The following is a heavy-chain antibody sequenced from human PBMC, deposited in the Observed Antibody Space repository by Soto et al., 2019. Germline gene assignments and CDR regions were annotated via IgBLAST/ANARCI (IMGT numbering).Heavy chain of an antibody. CDR1: GDALSGSY. J-gene: IGHJ4*02. Sequence: SETLSLTCTVFGDALSGSYWSWVRQPPGKGLEWVGEIHPFGTTYYNPSLNSRVTLSLDTSKNQFSLKLSSVTAADTAMYDCARGVDQYKIAWWGQGTLVTVFS. CDR3: ARGVDQYKIAW. V-gene: IGHV4-34*01. CDR2: IHPFGTT. D-gene: IGHD1-1*01.